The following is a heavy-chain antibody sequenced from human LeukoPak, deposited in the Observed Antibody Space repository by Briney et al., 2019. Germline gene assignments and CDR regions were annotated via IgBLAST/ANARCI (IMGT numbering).Heavy chain of an antibody. CDR3: ARDPYRTMIVVVITGWFDP. CDR2: ISGSGGST. J-gene: IGHJ5*02. D-gene: IGHD3-22*01. V-gene: IGHV3-23*01. Sequence: PGGSLRLSCAASGFTFSSYAMSWVRQAPGKGLEWVSAISGSGGSTYYADSVKGRFTISRDNSKNTLYLQMNSLRAEDTAVYYCARDPYRTMIVVVITGWFDPWGQGTLVTVSS. CDR1: GFTFSSYA.